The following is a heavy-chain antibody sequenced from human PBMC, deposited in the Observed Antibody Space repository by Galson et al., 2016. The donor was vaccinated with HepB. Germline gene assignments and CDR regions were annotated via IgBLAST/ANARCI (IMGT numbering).Heavy chain of an antibody. J-gene: IGHJ6*02. CDR1: GYTFISYG. CDR2: ISAYIANT. Sequence: SVKVSCKASGYTFISYGISWVRQAPGQGLEWMGWISAYIANTKYAQKFQDRVTMTTDTSTTTAYMELRSLSSYDTAVYYCARDWGPYGGNSWADYYYGMDVWGQGALVTVSS. D-gene: IGHD4-23*01. V-gene: IGHV1-18*01. CDR3: ARDWGPYGGNSWADYYYGMDV.